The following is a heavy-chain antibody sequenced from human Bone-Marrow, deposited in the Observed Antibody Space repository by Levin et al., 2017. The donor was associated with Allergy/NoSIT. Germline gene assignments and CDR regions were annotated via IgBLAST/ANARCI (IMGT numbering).Heavy chain of an antibody. V-gene: IGHV4-34*01. CDR1: GGSFSGYY. D-gene: IGHD3-22*01. CDR3: ARGSFDSSGYLRSGV. J-gene: IGHJ6*02. CDR2: INHSGST. Sequence: PSETLSLTCAVYGGSFSGYYWSWIRQPPGKGQEWVGEINHSGSTNYNPSLKSRVTISLDTSKNQFSLKLSSVTAADTAVYYCARGSFDSSGYLRSGVWGQGTTVTVSS.